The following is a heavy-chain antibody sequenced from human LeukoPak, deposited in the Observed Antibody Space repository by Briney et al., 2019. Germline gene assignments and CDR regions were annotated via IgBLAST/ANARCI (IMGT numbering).Heavy chain of an antibody. CDR2: IYSGGST. CDR1: GFTDSSNY. J-gene: IGHJ4*02. CDR3: ARVARGLAAAGKVSYSDY. V-gene: IGHV3-66*01. Sequence: GGSLRLSCAASGFTDSSNYMSWVRQAPGKGLEWVSVIYSGGSTYYADSVKGRFTISRDNSKNTLYLQMNSLRAEDTAVYYCARVARGLAAAGKVSYSDYWGQGTLVAVSS. D-gene: IGHD6-13*01.